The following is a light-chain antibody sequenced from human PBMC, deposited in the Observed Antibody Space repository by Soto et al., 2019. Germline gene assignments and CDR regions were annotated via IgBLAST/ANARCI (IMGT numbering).Light chain of an antibody. CDR2: GAS. CDR3: QQYNDWPPKRT. CDR1: QSITTN. J-gene: IGKJ1*01. V-gene: IGKV3-15*01. Sequence: EVVMTQSPVTLSVSPGERATLSCRASQSITTNLAWYQQKPGQAPRILLYGASTRATGVPARFSGSGSGTQFTLTISSLQSEDFALYFCQQYNDWPPKRTFGQGTRVDFK.